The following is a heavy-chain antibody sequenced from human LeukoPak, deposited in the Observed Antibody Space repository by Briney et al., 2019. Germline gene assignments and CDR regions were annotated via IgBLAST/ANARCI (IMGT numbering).Heavy chain of an antibody. CDR2: IYTSGST. V-gene: IGHV4-61*02. J-gene: IGHJ4*02. CDR1: GGSISSGSYY. D-gene: IGHD3-16*02. CDR3: ARDLLPVYDYVWGGYRPAPFDY. Sequence: PSETLSLTCTVSGGSISSGSYYWSWIRQPAGKGLEWIGRIYTSGSTNYNPSLKSRVTISVDTSKNQFSLKLSSVTAADTAVYYCARDLLPVYDYVWGGYRPAPFDYWGQGTLVTVSS.